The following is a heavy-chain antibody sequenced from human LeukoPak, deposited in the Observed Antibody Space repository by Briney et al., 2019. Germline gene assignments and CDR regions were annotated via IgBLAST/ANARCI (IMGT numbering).Heavy chain of an antibody. CDR3: AWILGYCSSTSCPNPNWFDP. Sequence: GGSLRLSCAASGFTYSNYAMSWVRQAPGKGLEWVSGVSGSGGDTYYSASVKGRFTISRDNTKNTLFLQMNSLRAEDTAVYYCAWILGYCSSTSCPNPNWFDPWGQGTLVTVSS. CDR2: VSGSGGDT. D-gene: IGHD2-2*01. CDR1: GFTYSNYA. J-gene: IGHJ5*02. V-gene: IGHV3-23*01.